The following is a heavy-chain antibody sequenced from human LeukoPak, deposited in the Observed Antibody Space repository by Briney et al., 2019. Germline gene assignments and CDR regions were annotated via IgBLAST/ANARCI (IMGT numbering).Heavy chain of an antibody. CDR3: ARGRGSWYGVYFDY. Sequence: GGSLRLSCAASGFTFSNYWMTWVRQAPGKGLEWVANIKKDGSEKYYVDSVKGRFTISRDNAKNSLYLQMNSLRTEDTAVYYCARGRGSWYGVYFDYWGQGTLVTVSS. J-gene: IGHJ4*02. D-gene: IGHD6-13*01. CDR1: GFTFSNYW. CDR2: IKKDGSEK. V-gene: IGHV3-7*01.